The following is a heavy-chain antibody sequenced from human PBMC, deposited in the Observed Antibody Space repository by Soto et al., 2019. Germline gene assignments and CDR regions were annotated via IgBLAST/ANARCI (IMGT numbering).Heavy chain of an antibody. CDR1: GFTFSNYG. D-gene: IGHD2-21*01. CDR2: TSGSGGRT. V-gene: IGHV3-23*01. CDR3: AKEMIASTLADFFDC. Sequence: EVQLLESGGGLIQPGGSLRLSCETSGFTFSNYGMTWVHLAPGKGMEWVSTTSGSGGRTFYAGPVKGRFTISRDNSKYTLYLQMNSLRAEDTAVYYCAKEMIASTLADFFDCCGQGTLVTVSS. J-gene: IGHJ4*02.